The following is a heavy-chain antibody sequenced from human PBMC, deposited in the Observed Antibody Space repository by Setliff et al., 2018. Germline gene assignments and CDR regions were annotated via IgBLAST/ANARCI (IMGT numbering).Heavy chain of an antibody. J-gene: IGHJ4*02. CDR2: INTDDGTT. Sequence: PGGSLRLSCAPSGFTFSGNYMHWVRQAPGKGLVWVSRINTDDGTTHYADSVQGQFTIVRDNAKNPVYMELNSLRVDDTAVYFCTRAFYCGRKCYRGFDYWGQGTLVTVSS. CDR3: TRAFYCGRKCYRGFDY. D-gene: IGHD2-21*01. V-gene: IGHV3-74*01. CDR1: GFTFSGNY.